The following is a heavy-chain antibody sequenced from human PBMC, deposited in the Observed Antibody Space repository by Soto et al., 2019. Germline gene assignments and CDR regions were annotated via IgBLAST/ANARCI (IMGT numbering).Heavy chain of an antibody. J-gene: IGHJ4*02. D-gene: IGHD6-19*01. Sequence: EVQLLESGGGLVQPGGSLRLSCAASVFTFSSNAMSWVRQAPGKGLEWVSCISGSGGSSYYADSVKGRFTISRDNSKNTLYLQMNSLRAEDTAVYYCAKDGYSSGWYAVDYWGQGTLVTVSS. CDR3: AKDGYSSGWYAVDY. CDR1: VFTFSSNA. CDR2: ISGSGGSS. V-gene: IGHV3-23*01.